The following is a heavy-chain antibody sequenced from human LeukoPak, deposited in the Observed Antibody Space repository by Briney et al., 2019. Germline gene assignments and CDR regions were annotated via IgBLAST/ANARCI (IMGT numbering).Heavy chain of an antibody. J-gene: IGHJ5*02. Sequence: GGSLRLSCTASGFTFSSYWMSWVRQAPGKGLEWVGHIKPDGTDQTYVDSLRGRFIIFRDNAKNSLYLQMNSLRAEDTAVYYCSRAEVAVPGGTSWGQGTLVTVSS. CDR1: GFTFSSYW. CDR3: SRAEVAVPGGTS. D-gene: IGHD1-1*01. CDR2: IKPDGTDQ. V-gene: IGHV3-7*05.